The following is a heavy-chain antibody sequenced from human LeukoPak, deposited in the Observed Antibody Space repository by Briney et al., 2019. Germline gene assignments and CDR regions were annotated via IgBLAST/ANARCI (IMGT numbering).Heavy chain of an antibody. V-gene: IGHV3-23*01. CDR1: GFTFSSRD. CDR3: AKSVLTYCGGGRCCPWYYFDN. Sequence: GGSLRLSCTTSGFTFSSRDMSWVRQAPGKGLEWVAGITESGGSTYHADSVKGRFIISRDNSNNTLYLHMNSLRAEDTAVYYCAKSVLTYCGGGRCCPWYYFDNWGQGALVTVSS. D-gene: IGHD2-15*01. CDR2: ITESGGST. J-gene: IGHJ4*02.